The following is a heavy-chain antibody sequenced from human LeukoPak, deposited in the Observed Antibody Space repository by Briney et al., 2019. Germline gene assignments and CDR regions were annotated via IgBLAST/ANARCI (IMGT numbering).Heavy chain of an antibody. CDR3: ARTMSGSYGLDY. Sequence: PSETLSLTCTVSGASIRSNYWSWVRQPPGKGLEWIGYMYHSGNTDFNPSLKSRVTISLGTSKNQFSLKVTSVTAADTAVYYCARTMSGSYGLDYWGQGILVTVSS. CDR1: GASIRSNY. CDR2: MYHSGNT. V-gene: IGHV4-59*01. J-gene: IGHJ4*02. D-gene: IGHD5-18*01.